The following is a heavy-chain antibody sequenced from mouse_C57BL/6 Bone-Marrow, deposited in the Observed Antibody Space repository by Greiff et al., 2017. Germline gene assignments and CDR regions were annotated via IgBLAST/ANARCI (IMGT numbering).Heavy chain of an antibody. CDR2: LSSGGSYT. Sequence: EVKLMESGGDLVKPGGSLKLSCAASGFTFSSYGMSWVRQTPDKRLEWVATLSSGGSYTYYPDSVKGRFTISRDNAKNTLYLQRSSLKSEDTAMYYWARENYDSNYPFADWGQGTLVTVSA. CDR3: ARENYDSNYPFAD. CDR1: GFTFSSYG. V-gene: IGHV5-6*01. J-gene: IGHJ3*01. D-gene: IGHD2-5*01.